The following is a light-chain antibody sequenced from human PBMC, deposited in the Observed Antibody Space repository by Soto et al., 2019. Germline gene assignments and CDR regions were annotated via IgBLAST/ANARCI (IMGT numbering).Light chain of an antibody. CDR2: DAS. V-gene: IGKV1-5*01. CDR3: QQHNSFIP. J-gene: IGKJ5*01. CDR1: QSISSW. Sequence: DIQVTQSPSTLAASVGDRVTITCRASQSISSWLAWYQQKPGKAPKLLIYDASSLESGVPSRFSGSGSGTEFTLTISSLLPDDFSTYHCQQHNSFIPFGPGTRL.